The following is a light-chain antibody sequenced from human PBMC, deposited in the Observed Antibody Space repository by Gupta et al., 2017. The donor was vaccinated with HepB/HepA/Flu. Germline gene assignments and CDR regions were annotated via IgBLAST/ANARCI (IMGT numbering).Light chain of an antibody. J-gene: IGKJ1*01. Sequence: EIVMTQSPATLTVSAGERATLSCRASQCVSSNLAWFQQKPGQAPRLLINAASTRATGIPARFSGSGSGTEFTLAISSLQSEDFAVYYCQQYNNWPWTFGQGTKVEI. CDR1: QCVSSN. CDR2: AAS. CDR3: QQYNNWPWT. V-gene: IGKV3-15*01.